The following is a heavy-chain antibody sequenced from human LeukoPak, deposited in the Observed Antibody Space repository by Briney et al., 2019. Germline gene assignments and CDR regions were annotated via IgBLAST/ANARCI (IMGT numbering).Heavy chain of an antibody. Sequence: GGSLSLSCAVSVFTYSSYNMNWPREATGKGLECVSSISSSCSYIYYADSVKGRFTISRDNAKNSLYLQMNSLRAEDTAVYYCGPREEVYDSSGYYRFDYWGQGTLVTVSS. V-gene: IGHV3-21*01. CDR2: ISSSCSYI. CDR1: VFTYSSYN. J-gene: IGHJ4*02. D-gene: IGHD3-22*01. CDR3: GPREEVYDSSGYYRFDY.